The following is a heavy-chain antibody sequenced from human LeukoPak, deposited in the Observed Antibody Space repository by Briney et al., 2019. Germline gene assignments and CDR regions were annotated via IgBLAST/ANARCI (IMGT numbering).Heavy chain of an antibody. Sequence: SETLSLTCAVSGGSISSSNWWSWVRQPPGKGLGWIGEIYHSGSTNYNPSLKSRVTISVDKSKNQFSLKLSSVTAADTAVYYCARAIWSSSWHTYYYYGMDVWGQGTTVTVSS. CDR2: IYHSGST. CDR3: ARAIWSSSWHTYYYYGMDV. V-gene: IGHV4-4*02. CDR1: GGSISSSNW. J-gene: IGHJ6*02. D-gene: IGHD6-13*01.